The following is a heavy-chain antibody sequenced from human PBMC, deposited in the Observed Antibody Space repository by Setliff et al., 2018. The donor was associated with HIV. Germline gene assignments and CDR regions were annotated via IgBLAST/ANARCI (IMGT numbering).Heavy chain of an antibody. J-gene: IGHJ4*02. CDR2: IYHSGST. D-gene: IGHD6-19*01. CDR1: GYSISSGYY. Sequence: SETLSLTCAVSGYSISSGYYWGWIRQPPGKGLEWIGSIYHSGSTYYNPSLKSRVTISVDTSKNQFSLKLSSVTAADTAVYYCAREAHSSGWYKQVRWGQGTLVTVSS. CDR3: AREAHSSGWYKQVR. V-gene: IGHV4-38-2*02.